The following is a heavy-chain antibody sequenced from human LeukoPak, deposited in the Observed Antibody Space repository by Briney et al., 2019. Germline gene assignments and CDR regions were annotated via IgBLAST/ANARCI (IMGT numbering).Heavy chain of an antibody. Sequence: ASVKVSCKASGYTFTGYYMHWVRQAPGQGLEWMGWINPNSGGTNYAQKFQGKVTMTRNTSISTAYMELRSLRSDDTAVYSCARERYDYVWGSYREIDYWGQGTLVTVSS. CDR1: GYTFTGYY. J-gene: IGHJ4*02. CDR3: ARERYDYVWGSYREIDY. D-gene: IGHD3-16*02. V-gene: IGHV1-2*02. CDR2: INPNSGGT.